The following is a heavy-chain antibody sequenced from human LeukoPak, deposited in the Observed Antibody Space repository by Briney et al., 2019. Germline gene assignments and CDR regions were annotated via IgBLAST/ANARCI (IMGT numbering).Heavy chain of an antibody. D-gene: IGHD5-12*01. CDR2: MNPNSGNT. Sequence: ASVKVSCKASGYTFTSYDINWVRQATGQGLEWMGWMNPNSGNTGYAQKFQGRVTMTRNTSISTAYMELSSLRSEDTAVYYCARTYDSYYYYYMDVWGKGTTVTVSS. CDR1: GYTFTSYD. J-gene: IGHJ6*03. CDR3: ARTYDSYYYYYMDV. V-gene: IGHV1-8*01.